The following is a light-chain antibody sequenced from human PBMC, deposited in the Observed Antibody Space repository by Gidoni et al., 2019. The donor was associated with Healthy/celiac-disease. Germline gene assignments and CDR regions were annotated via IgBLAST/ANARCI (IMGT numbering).Light chain of an antibody. CDR3: QAWDSSTYWV. CDR2: QDS. CDR1: KLGDKY. V-gene: IGLV3-1*01. J-gene: IGLJ3*02. Sequence: SYELTPPPSVSVSPGQTASITCPGDKLGDKYACWSPQQPGQSPVLVIYQDSKRPSGIPERFSGSNSGNTATLTISGTQAMDEADYYCQAWDSSTYWVFGGGTKLTVL.